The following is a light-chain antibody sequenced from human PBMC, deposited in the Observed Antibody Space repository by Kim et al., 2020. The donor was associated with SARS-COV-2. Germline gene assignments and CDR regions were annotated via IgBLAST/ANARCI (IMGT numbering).Light chain of an antibody. CDR3: QQYDDWPPWT. CDR1: QSVSNN. J-gene: IGKJ1*01. Sequence: CPGETATPPCRASQSVSNNVAWYQQKPGQAPRLLIYGASTRATDVPARFSGSGSGTDFTLTISSLQSEDLAVYHCQQYDDWPPWTFGQGTKVDIK. CDR2: GAS. V-gene: IGKV3-15*01.